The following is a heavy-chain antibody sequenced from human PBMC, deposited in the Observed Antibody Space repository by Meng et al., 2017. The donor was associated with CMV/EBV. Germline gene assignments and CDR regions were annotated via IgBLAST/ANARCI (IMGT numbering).Heavy chain of an antibody. D-gene: IGHD2-2*01. CDR2: MNPNSGNT. CDR3: ARVECKGYCSSTAGSDYAFDI. J-gene: IGHJ3*02. V-gene: IGHV1-8*01. Sequence: ASVKVSCKASGYTFTSYDINWVRQATGQGLEWMGWMNPNSGNTGYAQKLQGRVTITADKSTSTAYMELSSLRSEDTAVYYCARVECKGYCSSTAGSDYAFDIWGQGTMVTVSS. CDR1: GYTFTSYD.